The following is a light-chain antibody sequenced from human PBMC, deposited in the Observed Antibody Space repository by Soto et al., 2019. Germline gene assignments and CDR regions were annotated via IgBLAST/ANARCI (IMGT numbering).Light chain of an antibody. CDR2: EVS. V-gene: IGLV2-14*01. J-gene: IGLJ2*01. Sequence: QSALTQPASVSGSPGQSITISCTGTSSDVGSYDYVSWYQQHPDKAPKLMIYEVSNRPSGVSDRFSGSKSGKTASLTISGLQAEDEADYYCSSYRSSTALGVFGGGTKLTVL. CDR3: SSYRSSTALGV. CDR1: SSDVGSYDY.